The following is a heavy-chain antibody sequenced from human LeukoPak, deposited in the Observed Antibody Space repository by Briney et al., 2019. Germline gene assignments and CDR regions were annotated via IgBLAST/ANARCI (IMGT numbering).Heavy chain of an antibody. Sequence: GGSLRLSCAASEFTFDTYAMHWVRQAPGQGLEWVALIWHDGSGKFYLDSVRRQFTISRDNSKITMYLHMNTLRPDDTAVYYCAREIFGPGSYPDFWGQGTLLTVSS. D-gene: IGHD3-10*01. CDR2: IWHDGSGK. V-gene: IGHV3-33*01. CDR3: AREIFGPGSYPDF. CDR1: EFTFDTYA. J-gene: IGHJ4*02.